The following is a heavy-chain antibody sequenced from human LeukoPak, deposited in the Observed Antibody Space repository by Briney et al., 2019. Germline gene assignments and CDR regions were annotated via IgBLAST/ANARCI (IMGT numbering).Heavy chain of an antibody. Sequence: SETLSLTCTVSGGSISSYYWSWIRQPAGKGLESIGHISTSGSTNYNPSLKSRVTMSVDTSKNQFSLKLSSVTAADTAVYYCARVGSSWHWYFDLWGRGTLVPVSS. V-gene: IGHV4-4*07. CDR2: ISTSGST. CDR1: GGSISSYY. CDR3: ARVGSSWHWYFDL. D-gene: IGHD6-13*01. J-gene: IGHJ2*01.